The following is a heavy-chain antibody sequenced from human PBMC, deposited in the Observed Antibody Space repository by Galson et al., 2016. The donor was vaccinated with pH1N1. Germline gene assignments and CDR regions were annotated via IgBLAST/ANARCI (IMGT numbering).Heavy chain of an antibody. CDR1: GFTFSSHA. V-gene: IGHV3-23*01. D-gene: IGHD2-15*01. CDR3: AKQGPILTGLPTFARNYYHYMDV. J-gene: IGHJ6*03. CDR2: ISGSGGIT. Sequence: SLRLSCAASGFTFSSHAMNWVRQAPGKGLEWVSIISGSGGITYYADSVKGRFTISRDNSKSTLSLQVNSLRAEDTAIYYFAKQGPILTGLPTFARNYYHYMDVWGKGTAVTVSS.